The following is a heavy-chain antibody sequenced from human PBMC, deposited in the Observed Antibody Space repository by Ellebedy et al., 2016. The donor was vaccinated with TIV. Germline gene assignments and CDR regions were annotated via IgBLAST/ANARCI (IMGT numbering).Heavy chain of an antibody. CDR3: ARAKGCSGGGCYLFDQ. CDR2: ISGSDGST. CDR1: GFTFSNYA. J-gene: IGHJ4*02. V-gene: IGHV3-23*01. Sequence: GESLKISCAASGFTFSNYAMTWVRQAPGKGLEWVSGISGSDGSTYYADSVKGRFTFSRDNTKNSLYLQMNSLRVEDTAVYYCARAKGCSGGGCYLFDQWGQGTLVTVSS. D-gene: IGHD2-15*01.